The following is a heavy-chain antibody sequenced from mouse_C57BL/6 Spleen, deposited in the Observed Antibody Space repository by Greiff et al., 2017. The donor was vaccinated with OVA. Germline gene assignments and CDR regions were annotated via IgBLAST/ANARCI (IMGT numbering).Heavy chain of an antibody. CDR2: IDPETGGT. J-gene: IGHJ1*03. CDR3: TRKITYWYFDV. CDR1: GYTFTDYE. Sequence: QVQLQQSGAELVRPGASVTLSCKASGYTFTDYEMHWVKQTPVHGLEWIGAIDPETGGTAYNQKFKGKAILTADKSSSTAYMELRSLTSEDSAVYYSTRKITYWYFDVWGTGTTVTVSS. D-gene: IGHD1-1*01. V-gene: IGHV1-15*01.